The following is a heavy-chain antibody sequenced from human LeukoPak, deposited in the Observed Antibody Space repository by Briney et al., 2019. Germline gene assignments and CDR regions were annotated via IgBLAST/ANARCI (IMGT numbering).Heavy chain of an antibody. V-gene: IGHV4-59*12. CDR3: ARGGREMATIGDDY. D-gene: IGHD5-24*01. J-gene: IGHJ4*02. CDR2: IHYSGST. Sequence: SETLSLTCTVSGDSISTYYWSWIRQPPGKGLEWIGYIHYSGSTNYNPSLRSRVTISVDTSKNQFSLKLSSVTAADTAVYYCARGGREMATIGDDYWGQGTLVTVSS. CDR1: GDSISTYY.